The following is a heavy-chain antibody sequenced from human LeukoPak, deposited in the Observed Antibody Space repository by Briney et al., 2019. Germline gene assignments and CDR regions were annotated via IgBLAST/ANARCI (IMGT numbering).Heavy chain of an antibody. CDR2: ISYDGSNK. CDR1: GFTFSSCG. V-gene: IGHV3-30*18. CDR3: AKGGYYYDSSGFDY. D-gene: IGHD3-22*01. J-gene: IGHJ4*02. Sequence: PGGSLRLSCAASGFTFSSCGMHWVRQAPGKGLEWVAVISYDGSNKYYADSVKGRFTISRDNSKNTLYPQMNSLRAEDTAVYYCAKGGYYYDSSGFDYWGQGTLVTVSS.